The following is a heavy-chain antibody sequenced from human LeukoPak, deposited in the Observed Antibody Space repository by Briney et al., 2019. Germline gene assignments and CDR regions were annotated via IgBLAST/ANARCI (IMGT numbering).Heavy chain of an antibody. CDR1: GYTFTSYG. D-gene: IGHD3-3*01. CDR2: ISAYNGNT. CDR3: ARDCSLRFWSGYYYYFDY. J-gene: IGHJ4*02. Sequence: ASVKVSCKASGYTFTSYGISWVRQAPGQGLEWMGWISAYNGNTNYAQKLQGRVTMTTDTSTSTAYMELRSLRSDDTAVYYCARDCSLRFWSGYYYYFDYWGQGTLVTVSS. V-gene: IGHV1-18*01.